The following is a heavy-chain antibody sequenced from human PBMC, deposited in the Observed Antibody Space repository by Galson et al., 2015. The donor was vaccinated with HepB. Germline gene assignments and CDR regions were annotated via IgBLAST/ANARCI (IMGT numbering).Heavy chain of an antibody. D-gene: IGHD6-19*01. J-gene: IGHJ4*02. CDR2: IHGDGISS. CDR1: GFIFSNYW. V-gene: IGHV3-74*01. Sequence: SLRLSCAASGFIFSNYWMHWVRQAPGKGLVWVSRIHGDGISSTYADSVKGRFTISRDNAKNTLYLQMNSLRAEDTAVYYCVRGPYATTVAGGPFDYWGQGSLVTVSS. CDR3: VRGPYATTVAGGPFDY.